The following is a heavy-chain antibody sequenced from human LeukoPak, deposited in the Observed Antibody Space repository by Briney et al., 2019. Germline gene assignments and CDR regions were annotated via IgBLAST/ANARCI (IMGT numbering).Heavy chain of an antibody. CDR3: ARASIAAAGGFDY. CDR1: GFTVSSNY. CDR2: ISSSSSYI. V-gene: IGHV3-21*01. Sequence: GGSLRLSRAASGFTVSSNYMSWVRQAPGKGLEWVSSISSSSSYIYYADSVKGRFTIPRDNAKNSLYLQMNSLRAEDTAVYYCARASIAAAGGFDYWGQGTLVTVSS. D-gene: IGHD6-13*01. J-gene: IGHJ4*02.